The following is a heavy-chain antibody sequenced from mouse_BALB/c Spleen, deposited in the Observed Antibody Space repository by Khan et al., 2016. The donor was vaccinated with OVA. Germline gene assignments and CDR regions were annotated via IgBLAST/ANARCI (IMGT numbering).Heavy chain of an antibody. V-gene: IGHV5-17*02. CDR3: ATSYCYGYYFDY. D-gene: IGHD1-1*01. Sequence: EVMLVESGGGLVQPGGSRKLSCAASGFTFSSYGMHWVRQAPERGLEWVAYISGDSNTIYYADTVKGRFTISRDNPRNTLFLQMTSLMYEDTAMYYCATSYCYGYYFDYWGPGTTLTVSS. CDR1: GFTFSSYG. J-gene: IGHJ2*01. CDR2: ISGDSNTI.